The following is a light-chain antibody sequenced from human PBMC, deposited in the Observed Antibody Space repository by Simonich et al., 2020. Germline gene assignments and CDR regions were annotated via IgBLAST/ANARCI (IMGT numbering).Light chain of an antibody. V-gene: IGLV6-57*03. CDR1: SGSIASNY. CDR3: QSYDSSNHVV. J-gene: IGLJ2*01. Sequence: NFMLTQPHSVSESPGKTVTISCTRSSGSIASNYVQWYQQRPGSAPTTVIYEDNQRPSGVPDPFSGSIDSSSNSASLTISGLKTDDEADYYCQSYDSSNHVVFGGGTKLTVL. CDR2: EDN.